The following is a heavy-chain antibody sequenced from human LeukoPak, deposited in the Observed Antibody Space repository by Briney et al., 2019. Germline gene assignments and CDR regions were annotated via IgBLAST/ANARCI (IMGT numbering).Heavy chain of an antibody. CDR2: VFPIFGTA. D-gene: IGHD2-2*01. V-gene: IGHV1-69*05. J-gene: IGHJ6*03. CDR1: GDTFSSYA. CDR3: ARQVGYQLHTQRNYYYMDV. Sequence: EASVKVSCKVSGDTFSSYAISWVRQAPRQGLELMGGVFPIFGTANYAQKFQGRVTITTDESTSTAYMVLSSLRSEDSAVYYCARQVGYQLHTQRNYYYMDVWGKGTTVTVSS.